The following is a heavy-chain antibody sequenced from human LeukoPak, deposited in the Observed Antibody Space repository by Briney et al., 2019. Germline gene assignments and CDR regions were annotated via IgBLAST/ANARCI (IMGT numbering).Heavy chain of an antibody. Sequence: PSETLSLTCTVSGGSISSSYYYWGWIRQPPGKGLEWIGSIYYSGSTYYNPSLKSRVTISVDTSKNQFSLKLRSVTAADTAVYYCARETPGAGHFDYWGQGSLVTVSS. CDR3: ARETPGAGHFDY. D-gene: IGHD7-27*01. CDR2: IYYSGST. V-gene: IGHV4-39*02. J-gene: IGHJ4*02. CDR1: GGSISSSYYY.